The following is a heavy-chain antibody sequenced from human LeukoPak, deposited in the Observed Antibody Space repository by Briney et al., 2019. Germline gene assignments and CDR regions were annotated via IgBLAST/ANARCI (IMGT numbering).Heavy chain of an antibody. D-gene: IGHD3-22*01. J-gene: IGHJ4*02. CDR2: IKQDGSEK. V-gene: IGHV3-7*03. CDR3: AKDLYDSSGYYTGIDY. Sequence: GGSLRLSCAASGFTFSSYWMSWVRQAPGKGLEWVANIKQDGSEKYYVDSVKGRFTISRDNSKNTLYLQMNSLRAEDTAVYYCAKDLYDSSGYYTGIDYWGQGTLVTVSS. CDR1: GFTFSSYW.